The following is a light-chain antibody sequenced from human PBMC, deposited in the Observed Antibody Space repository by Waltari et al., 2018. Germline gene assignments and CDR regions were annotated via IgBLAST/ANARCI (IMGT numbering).Light chain of an antibody. V-gene: IGKV4-1*01. CDR1: QSVLYSSNNNNY. Sequence: DIVMTQSPDSLAVSLGERATINCKSNQSVLYSSNNNNYLAWYQQKPRQPPKLLIYWASTRESGVPVRFSGSGSGTDFTLAISSLQAEDVAVYYCQQYYTTPWTFGQGTKVEI. J-gene: IGKJ1*01. CDR3: QQYYTTPWT. CDR2: WAS.